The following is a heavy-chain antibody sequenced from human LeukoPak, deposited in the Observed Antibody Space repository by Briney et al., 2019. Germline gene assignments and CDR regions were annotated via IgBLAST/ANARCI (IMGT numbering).Heavy chain of an antibody. CDR2: TRFDGSIK. CDR1: GFTFNSYS. D-gene: IGHD1-1*01. V-gene: IGHV3-33*08. J-gene: IGHJ4*02. Sequence: PGGSLRLSCGVSGFTFNSYSMNWVRQAPGKGLEWVAVTRFDGSIKQYADSVKGRFTISRDDSKNTLYLQMNSLKSEDTAVYYCARWGGTRQYYFDYWGRGTLVTVSS. CDR3: ARWGGTRQYYFDY.